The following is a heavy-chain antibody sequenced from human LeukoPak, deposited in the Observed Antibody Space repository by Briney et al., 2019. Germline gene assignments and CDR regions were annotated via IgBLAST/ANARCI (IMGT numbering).Heavy chain of an antibody. CDR2: VRYDGSET. CDR1: GFIFTDYG. J-gene: IGHJ4*02. D-gene: IGHD3-10*01. CDR3: ARDLYGSGSYYNVI. V-gene: IGHV3-30*02. Sequence: GGSLRLSCAASGFIFTDYGMHWVRQASGKGLEWVASVRYDGSETESADSVKGRFTIPRDNSKNTLYLQMNSLRAEDTAVYYCARDLYGSGSYYNVIWGQGTLVTVSS.